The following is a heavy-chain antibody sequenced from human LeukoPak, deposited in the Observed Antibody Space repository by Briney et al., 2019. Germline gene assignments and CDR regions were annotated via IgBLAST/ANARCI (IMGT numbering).Heavy chain of an antibody. J-gene: IGHJ4*02. D-gene: IGHD3-3*01. Sequence: GGSLRLSCAGSGWMHWVRQAPGKGLEWVSGINWNGGSTGYADSVKGRFTISRDNAKNSLYLQMNSLRAEDTAVYYCARGDYDFWSGYSPLCFDYWGQGTLVTVSS. CDR3: ARGDYDFWSGYSPLCFDY. CDR1: GW. CDR2: INWNGGST. V-gene: IGHV3-20*04.